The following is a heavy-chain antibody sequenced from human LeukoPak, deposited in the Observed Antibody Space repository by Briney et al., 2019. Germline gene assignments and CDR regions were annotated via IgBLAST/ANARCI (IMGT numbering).Heavy chain of an antibody. V-gene: IGHV3-74*01. CDR3: ARALGSYSDY. D-gene: IGHD1-26*01. CDR2: IDDDGSSI. Sequence: GGSLRLSCAGSGFTFSTSWMHWVRQAPGKALVWVSRIDDDGSSINYADSVKGRFTISRDNAKNTLYLQMSSLRAEDTAVYYCARALGSYSDYWGQGTLVSVSS. CDR1: GFTFSTSW. J-gene: IGHJ4*02.